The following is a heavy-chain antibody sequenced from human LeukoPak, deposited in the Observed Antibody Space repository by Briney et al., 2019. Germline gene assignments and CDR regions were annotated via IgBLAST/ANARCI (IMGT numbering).Heavy chain of an antibody. Sequence: ASVKVSCKASRYSFTSYDINWVRQATGQGLEWMGWMNPNSGNTGYAQKFQGRVTMTRNTSISTAYMELSSLRSEDTAVYYCARGSRQNWGYYYDSSGSDVWGQGTTVTVSS. D-gene: IGHD3-22*01. CDR2: MNPNSGNT. CDR3: ARGSRQNWGYYYDSSGSDV. J-gene: IGHJ6*02. V-gene: IGHV1-8*01. CDR1: RYSFTSYD.